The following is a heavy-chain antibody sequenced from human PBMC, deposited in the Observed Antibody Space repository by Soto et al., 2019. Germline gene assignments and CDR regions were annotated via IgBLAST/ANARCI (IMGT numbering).Heavy chain of an antibody. CDR2: ISGSGGST. CDR3: AKENGYSSSWFEFDY. Sequence: EVQLLESGGGLVQPGGSLRLSCAASGFTFSSYAMSWVRQAPGKGLEWVSGISGSGGSTYYADSVKGRFTISRDNSNNTLYLQMTSLRAEDTAVYYCAKENGYSSSWFEFDYWGQGTLVTVSS. J-gene: IGHJ4*02. D-gene: IGHD6-13*01. CDR1: GFTFSSYA. V-gene: IGHV3-23*01.